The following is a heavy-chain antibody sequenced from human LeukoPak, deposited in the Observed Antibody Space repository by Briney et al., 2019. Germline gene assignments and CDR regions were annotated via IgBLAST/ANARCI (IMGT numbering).Heavy chain of an antibody. CDR1: GYTLTELS. J-gene: IGHJ4*02. V-gene: IGHV1-24*01. Sequence: GASVKVSCKVSGYTLTELSMHWVRQAPGKGLEWMGGFDPEDGETIYAQKFQGRVTMTEDTSTDTAYMELSSLRSEDTAVYYCATDLRLRSTFDYWGQGTLVTVSS. CDR3: ATDLRLRSTFDY. D-gene: IGHD4-17*01. CDR2: FDPEDGET.